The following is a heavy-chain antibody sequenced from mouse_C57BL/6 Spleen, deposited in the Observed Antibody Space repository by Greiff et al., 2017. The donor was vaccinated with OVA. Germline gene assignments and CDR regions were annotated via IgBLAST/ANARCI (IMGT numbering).Heavy chain of an antibody. CDR3: ASLGITTVVARDYAMDY. Sequence: DVMLVESGGGLVKPGGSLKLSCAASGFTFSSYAMSWVRQTPEKRLEWLATISDGGSYTYYPDNVKGRFTISRDNAKNNLYLQMSHLKSEDTAMYYCASLGITTVVARDYAMDYWGQGTSVTVSS. J-gene: IGHJ4*01. V-gene: IGHV5-4*03. CDR2: ISDGGSYT. D-gene: IGHD1-1*01. CDR1: GFTFSSYA.